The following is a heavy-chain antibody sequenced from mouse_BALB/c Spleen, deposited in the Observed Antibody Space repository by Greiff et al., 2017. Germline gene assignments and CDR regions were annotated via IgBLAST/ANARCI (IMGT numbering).Heavy chain of an antibody. J-gene: IGHJ4*01. D-gene: IGHD6-5*01. CDR3: ARWPMATMDY. CDR2: ISYSGST. CDR1: GYSITSDYA. V-gene: IGHV3-2*02. Sequence: EVQLQQSGPGLVKPSQSLSLTCTVTGYSITSDYAWNWIRQFPGNKLEWMGYISYSGSTSYNPSLKSRISITRDTSKNQFFLQLNSVTTEDTATYYCARWPMATMDYWGQGTSVTVSS.